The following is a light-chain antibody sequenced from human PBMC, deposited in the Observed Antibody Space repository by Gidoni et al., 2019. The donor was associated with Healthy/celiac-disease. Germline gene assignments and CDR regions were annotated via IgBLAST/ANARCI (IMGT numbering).Light chain of an antibody. CDR2: DAS. Sequence: DIQMTQSPSSLSASVGDRVTITCQASQDISNYLHWYQQKPGKAPKLLIYDASNLETGVPSRFSGSGSGTDFTFTISSLQPEDIATYYCQQYDNLPSITCGQXTRLEIK. J-gene: IGKJ5*01. V-gene: IGKV1-33*01. CDR3: QQYDNLPSIT. CDR1: QDISNY.